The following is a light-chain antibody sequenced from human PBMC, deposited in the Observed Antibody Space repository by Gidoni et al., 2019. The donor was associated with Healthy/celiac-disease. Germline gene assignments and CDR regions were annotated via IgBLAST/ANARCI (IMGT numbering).Light chain of an antibody. CDR2: AAS. V-gene: IGKV1-39*01. Sequence: DIQMTQSPSSLSASVGDRVTITCRASQSISSYLNWYQQKPGKAPKLLIYAASSLQSGVPSMFSGSGSGTDFTLTISSLQPEDFATYYCQQSYRTPYTFGQGTKLEIK. CDR1: QSISSY. CDR3: QQSYRTPYT. J-gene: IGKJ2*01.